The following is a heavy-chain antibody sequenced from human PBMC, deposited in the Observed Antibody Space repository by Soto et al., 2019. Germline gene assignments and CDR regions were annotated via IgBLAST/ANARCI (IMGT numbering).Heavy chain of an antibody. V-gene: IGHV3-30*03. J-gene: IGHJ5*02. Sequence: GGSLRLSCAASGFTFSSYGMHWVRKAPGKGLEWVAVISYDGSNKYYADSVKGRFTISRDNSKNHFSLKLSSVTAADTAVYYCARNEGDYYDSSTYEPNWFDPWGQGTLVTVSS. D-gene: IGHD3-22*01. CDR2: ISYDGSNK. CDR3: ARNEGDYYDSSTYEPNWFDP. CDR1: GFTFSSYG.